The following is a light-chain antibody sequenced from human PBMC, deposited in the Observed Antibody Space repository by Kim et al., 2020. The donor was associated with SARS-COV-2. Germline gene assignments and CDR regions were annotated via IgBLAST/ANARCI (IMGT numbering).Light chain of an antibody. V-gene: IGKV3-20*01. CDR2: GAS. Sequence: SPGERSTLSCRASQSVSSIYLAWYQQKPGHAPRLLIYGASSRATGIPYRFSGSGSGTDFTLTISRLEPEDFAVYYCQQYGSSPRTFGQGTKVDIK. J-gene: IGKJ1*01. CDR1: QSVSSIY. CDR3: QQYGSSPRT.